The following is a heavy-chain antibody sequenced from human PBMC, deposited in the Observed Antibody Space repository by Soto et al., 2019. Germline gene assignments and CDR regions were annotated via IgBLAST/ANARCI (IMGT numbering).Heavy chain of an antibody. CDR2: IYARGST. D-gene: IGHD3-16*01. CDR1: GGSISGYY. Sequence: QVQLQESGPGLVKPSETLSLTCAVSGGSISGYYWSWIRQPAGKGLEWIGRIYARGSTNYNPSLKSRVTLSADTSKNQFSLKLSSVTAADTAVYYCAREGDEGLGEMDVWGQGTTVTVSS. J-gene: IGHJ6*02. CDR3: AREGDEGLGEMDV. V-gene: IGHV4-4*07.